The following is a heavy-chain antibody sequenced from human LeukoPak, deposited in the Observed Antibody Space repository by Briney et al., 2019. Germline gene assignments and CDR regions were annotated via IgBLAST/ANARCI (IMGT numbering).Heavy chain of an antibody. CDR2: INHSGST. CDR1: GGSFSGYY. V-gene: IGHV4-34*01. Sequence: SETLSLTCAVYGGSFSGYYWSWIRQPPGKGLEWIGEINHSGSTNYNPSLKSRVTISVDTSKNQFSLKLSSVTAADTAVYHCARGRNDYGVQREVYWGQGTLVTVSS. CDR3: ARGRNDYGVQREVY. D-gene: IGHD4-17*01. J-gene: IGHJ4*02.